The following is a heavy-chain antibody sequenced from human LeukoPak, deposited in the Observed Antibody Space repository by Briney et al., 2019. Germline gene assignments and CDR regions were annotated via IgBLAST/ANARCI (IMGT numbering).Heavy chain of an antibody. V-gene: IGHV3-30*04. Sequence: PGGSLRLSCAASGFTFSSYAMYWVRQAPGKGLEWVAVISYDGSNKYYADSVKGRFTISRDNSKNTLYLQMNSLRAEDTAVYYCARENYYGSGSYYPSMDVWGQGTTVTVSS. D-gene: IGHD3-10*01. CDR1: GFTFSSYA. CDR2: ISYDGSNK. CDR3: ARENYYGSGSYYPSMDV. J-gene: IGHJ6*02.